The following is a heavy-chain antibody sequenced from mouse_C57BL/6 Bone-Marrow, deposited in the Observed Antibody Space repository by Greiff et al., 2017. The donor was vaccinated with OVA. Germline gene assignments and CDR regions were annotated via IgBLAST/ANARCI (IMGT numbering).Heavy chain of an antibody. J-gene: IGHJ3*01. CDR3: ARLVNYSNYGFAY. Sequence: EVQLQQSGTVLARPGASVKMSCKTSGYTFTSYWMHWVKQRPGQGLEWIGAIYPGNSDTSYNQKFKGKAKLTAVTSSSTAYMELSSLTNEDSAVYYCARLVNYSNYGFAYWGQGTLVTVSA. CDR2: IYPGNSDT. V-gene: IGHV1-5*01. D-gene: IGHD2-5*01. CDR1: GYTFTSYW.